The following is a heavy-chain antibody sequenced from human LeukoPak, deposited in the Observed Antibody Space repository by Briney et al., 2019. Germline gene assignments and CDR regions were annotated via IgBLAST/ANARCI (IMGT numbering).Heavy chain of an antibody. CDR1: GYTFTSYY. CDR3: ARDFGGYSSGWRLYCYYGMDV. CDR2: INPSGGST. D-gene: IGHD6-19*01. Sequence: ASVKVSCKASGYTFTSYYMHWVRQAPGQGLEWMGIINPSGGSTSYAQKFQGRVTMTRDTSTSTVYMELSSLRSEDTAVYYCARDFGGYSSGWRLYCYYGMDVWGQGTTVTVSS. V-gene: IGHV1-46*01. J-gene: IGHJ6*02.